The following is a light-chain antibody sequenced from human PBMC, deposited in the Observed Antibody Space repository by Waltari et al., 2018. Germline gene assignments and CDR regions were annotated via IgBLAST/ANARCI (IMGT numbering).Light chain of an antibody. Sequence: QSVLTQPPSASGAPGQRGTISCYGSSSNIGSNHVNCYQQLPGTAPKLLIYYNDQRPSGVPDRFSGSKSGTSASLAISGLQSEDEADYYCAAWDDSLNAEVFGGGTKLTVL. V-gene: IGLV1-44*01. CDR1: SSNIGSNH. CDR2: YND. CDR3: AAWDDSLNAEV. J-gene: IGLJ3*02.